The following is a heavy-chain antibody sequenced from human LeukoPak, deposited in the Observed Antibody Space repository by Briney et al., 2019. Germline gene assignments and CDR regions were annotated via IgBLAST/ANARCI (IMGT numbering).Heavy chain of an antibody. CDR3: ARDSIRVQAGTTP. J-gene: IGHJ5*02. CDR2: IYYTGTT. CDR1: GGSMNINDYY. D-gene: IGHD1-1*01. Sequence: SETLSLTCSVFGGSMNINDYYWAWIRQPPGKGLEWIGSIYYTGTTYYNPSLNYRVTISVDTSKNQFSLRPTSVTAADTAVYYCARDSIRVQAGTTPWGRGTLVTVSS. V-gene: IGHV4-39*07.